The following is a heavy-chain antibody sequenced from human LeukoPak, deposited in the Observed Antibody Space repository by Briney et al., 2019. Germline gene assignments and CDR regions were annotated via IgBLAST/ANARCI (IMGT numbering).Heavy chain of an antibody. V-gene: IGHV3-23*01. CDR3: AKDQAYYDFWSGYSNFDP. D-gene: IGHD3-3*01. Sequence: QTGGSLRLSCAASGFTFSSYAMSWVRQAPGKGLEWVSAISGGGGSTYYADSVKGRFTISRDNSKNTLYLQMNSLRAEDTAVYYCAKDQAYYDFWSGYSNFDPWGQGTLVTVSS. CDR1: GFTFSSYA. CDR2: ISGGGGST. J-gene: IGHJ5*02.